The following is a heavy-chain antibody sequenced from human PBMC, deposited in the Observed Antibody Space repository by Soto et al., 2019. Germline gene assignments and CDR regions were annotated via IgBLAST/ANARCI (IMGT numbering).Heavy chain of an antibody. CDR1: GFTVSHHY. D-gene: IGHD2-15*01. V-gene: IGHV3-66*01. CDR3: ARGLHSAAAWYLSLAAA. CDR2: IYAGGST. Sequence: VQLLESGGGLVQPWGALRLSCAGSGFTVSHHYMSWFRQAPGKGLEWLSVIYAGGSTYYADSVQRRFRISRDTSTNPLSLQMDNLRPEEPAVYYCARGLHSAAAWYLSLAAAWGQGIMVTVSS. J-gene: IGHJ5*02.